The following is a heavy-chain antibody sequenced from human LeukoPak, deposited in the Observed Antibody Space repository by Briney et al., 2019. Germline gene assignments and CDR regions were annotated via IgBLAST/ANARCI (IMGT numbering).Heavy chain of an antibody. CDR2: IYYSGST. CDR3: ARDRPIAAASRMDV. J-gene: IGHJ6*02. V-gene: IGHV4-31*03. CDR1: GGSISSGGHY. Sequence: SETLSPTCTVSGGSISSGGHYWSWIRQHPGQGLEWIGYIYYSGSTYYDPSLKSRVTMALDTSRNQFSLDLRSVTAADTAVYYCARDRPIAAASRMDVWGQGITVTVSS. D-gene: IGHD6-6*01.